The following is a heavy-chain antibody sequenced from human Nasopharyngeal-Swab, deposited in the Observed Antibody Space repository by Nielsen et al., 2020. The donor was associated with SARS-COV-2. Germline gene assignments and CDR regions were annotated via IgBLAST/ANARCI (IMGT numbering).Heavy chain of an antibody. CDR3: ARDAPAHYGAFY. J-gene: IGHJ4*02. D-gene: IGHD4-17*01. V-gene: IGHV3-74*01. CDR1: GVIFRNYW. Sequence: GESLKISCVASGVIFRNYWMHWVRQAPGKGLLWVSRIDTDGTITDYADSVKGRFTISRDSSKNTLYLQMDSLRGEDTAVYYCARDAPAHYGAFYWGRGTLVTVSS. CDR2: IDTDGTIT.